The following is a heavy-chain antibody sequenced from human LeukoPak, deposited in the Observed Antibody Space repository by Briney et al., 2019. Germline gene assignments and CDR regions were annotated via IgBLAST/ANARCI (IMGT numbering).Heavy chain of an antibody. J-gene: IGHJ4*02. CDR3: TRVDSYYSSDY. D-gene: IGHD3-10*01. CDR1: GFTFGDYA. V-gene: IGHV3-49*04. CDR2: IRSKAYGGTT. Sequence: GGSLRLSCTASGFTFGDYAMSWVRQAPGKGLEGVGFIRSKAYGGTTEYAASVKGRFTISRDDSKSIAYLQMNSLKTEDTAVYYCTRVDSYYSSDYWGQGTLVTVSS.